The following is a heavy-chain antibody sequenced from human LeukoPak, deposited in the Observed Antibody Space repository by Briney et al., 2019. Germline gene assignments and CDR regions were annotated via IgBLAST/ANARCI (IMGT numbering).Heavy chain of an antibody. V-gene: IGHV3-33*01. CDR3: ARFRNYYGSGSYSAIDY. CDR2: IWYDGSNK. Sequence: PGGSLRLSCAASGFTFSSYGMHWVRQAPGKGLEWVAVIWYDGSNKYYADSVKDRFTISRDNAKNSLYLQMNSLRAEDTAVYYCARFRNYYGSGSYSAIDYWGQGTLVTVSS. CDR1: GFTFSSYG. J-gene: IGHJ4*02. D-gene: IGHD3-10*01.